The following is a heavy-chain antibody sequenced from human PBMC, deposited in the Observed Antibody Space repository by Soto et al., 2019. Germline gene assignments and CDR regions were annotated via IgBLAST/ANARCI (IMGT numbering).Heavy chain of an antibody. CDR3: VKDRVIVGATREKYYFDY. CDR1: GFTFSSYA. D-gene: IGHD1-26*01. V-gene: IGHV3-64D*06. CDR2: ISSNGGST. J-gene: IGHJ4*02. Sequence: GGSLRLSCAASGFTFSSYAMHWVRQAPGKGLEYVSAISSNGGSTYYADSVKGRFTISRDNSKNTLYLQMSSLRAEDTAVYYCVKDRVIVGATREKYYFDYWGQGTLVTVSS.